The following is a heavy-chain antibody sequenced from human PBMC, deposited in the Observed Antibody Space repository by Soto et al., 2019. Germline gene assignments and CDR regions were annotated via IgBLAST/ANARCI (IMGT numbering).Heavy chain of an antibody. V-gene: IGHV3-23*01. CDR1: GFIFSNYA. D-gene: IGHD6-6*01. CDR3: VREASSSGLHLDH. Sequence: GGSLRLSCAASGFIFSNYAMSWVRQAPGKGLEWVSFISGSGSSTYYADSVKGRFTISRGNSKNTLYLQMNSLRAEDAAVYYCVREASSSGLHLDHWGRGTLVTI. J-gene: IGHJ4*02. CDR2: ISGSGSST.